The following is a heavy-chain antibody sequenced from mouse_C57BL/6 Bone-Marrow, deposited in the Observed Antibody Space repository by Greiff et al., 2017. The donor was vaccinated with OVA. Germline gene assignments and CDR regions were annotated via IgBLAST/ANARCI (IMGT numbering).Heavy chain of an antibody. CDR1: GYTFTSYW. V-gene: IGHV1-69*01. CDR2: IDPSDSNT. D-gene: IGHD1-1*01. J-gene: IGHJ4*01. Sequence: QVQLQQPGAELVMPGASVKLSCKASGYTFTSYWMHWVKQRPGQGLEWIGGIDPSDSNTNYNQKFKGKSTLTVDTSSSTAYMQLSSLTSEDSAVYYCAREDYYGSSFYYAMDYWGQGTSVTVSS. CDR3: AREDYYGSSFYYAMDY.